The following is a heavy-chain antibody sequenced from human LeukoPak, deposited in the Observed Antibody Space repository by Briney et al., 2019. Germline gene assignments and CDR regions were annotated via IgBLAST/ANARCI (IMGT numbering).Heavy chain of an antibody. J-gene: IGHJ4*02. V-gene: IGHV4-59*08. CDR3: ARQIDSYVYLDY. CDR2: IYYSGST. CDR1: GDSISSHY. D-gene: IGHD3-22*01. Sequence: PSETLSLTCTVSGDSISSHYWSWIRQPPGKGLEWIGWIYYSGSTTYNPSLKSRVTISVDTSKTHFSLKLSSVTAADTAVYCCARQIDSYVYLDYWGQGTLVTVSS.